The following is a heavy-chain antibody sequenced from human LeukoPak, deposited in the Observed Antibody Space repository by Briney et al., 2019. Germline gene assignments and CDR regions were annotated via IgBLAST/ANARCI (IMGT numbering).Heavy chain of an antibody. D-gene: IGHD3-22*01. Sequence: ASVKVSCKASGGTFSSYAISWVRQAPGQGLEWMGGIIPIFGTANYAQKFQGRVTITTDESTSTAYMELSSLRSEDTAVYYCASVYYDSSGYWDAFDIWGQGTMVTVSS. CDR2: IIPIFGTA. CDR1: GGTFSSYA. J-gene: IGHJ3*02. V-gene: IGHV1-69*05. CDR3: ASVYYDSSGYWDAFDI.